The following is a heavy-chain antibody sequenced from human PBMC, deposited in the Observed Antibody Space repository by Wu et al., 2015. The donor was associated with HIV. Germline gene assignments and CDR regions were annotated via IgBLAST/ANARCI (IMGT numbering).Heavy chain of an antibody. CDR1: GGTLSSYA. CDR2: IIPIFGIA. Sequence: QVQLVQSGTEVKKPGSSVKVSCKASGGTLSSYAISWVRQAPGQGPEWMGRIIPIFGIANYAQKFQGRVTITADKSTSTAYMELSSLRSEDTAVYYCARDLPSYYDILTGYTVSGGMDVWGQGTTVTVSS. V-gene: IGHV1-69*04. J-gene: IGHJ6*02. CDR3: ARDLPSYYDILTGYTVSGGMDV. D-gene: IGHD3-9*01.